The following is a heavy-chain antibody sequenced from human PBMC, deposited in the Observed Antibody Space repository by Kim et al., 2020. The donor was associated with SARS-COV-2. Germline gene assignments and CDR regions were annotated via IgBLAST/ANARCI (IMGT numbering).Heavy chain of an antibody. CDR3: GPRQPGYVSGWDSGVMDN. J-gene: IGHJ4*02. CDR1: GFSLTTSGVG. V-gene: IGHV2-5*02. Sequence: SGPTLVQPTQTLTLTCTFSGFSLTTSGVGVGWIRQPPGKALEWLAVIYWDDDKRYSPSLRSRPTITKDTSKNQVVLTMTNMDPVDPATYYCGPRQPGYVSGWDSGVMDNWGQGTLVIVSS. CDR2: IYWDDDK. D-gene: IGHD6-25*01.